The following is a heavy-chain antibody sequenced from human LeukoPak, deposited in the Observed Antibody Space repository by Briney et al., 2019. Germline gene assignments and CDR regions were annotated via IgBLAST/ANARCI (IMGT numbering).Heavy chain of an antibody. CDR3: ARQPHGYYGDTDYYFDY. Sequence: SETLSLTCTVSGGSISSSSYYWGWIRQPPGKGLEWIGSIYYSGSTYYNPSLKSRVTISVDTSKNQFSLKLSSVTAADTAVYYCARQPHGYYGDTDYYFDYWGQGTLVTVSS. J-gene: IGHJ4*02. V-gene: IGHV4-39*01. D-gene: IGHD4-17*01. CDR1: GGSISSSSYY. CDR2: IYYSGST.